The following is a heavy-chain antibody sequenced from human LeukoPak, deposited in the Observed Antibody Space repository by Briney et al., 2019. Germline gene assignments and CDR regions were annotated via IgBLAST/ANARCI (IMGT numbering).Heavy chain of an antibody. J-gene: IGHJ6*02. CDR2: ISYDGSNK. Sequence: GGSLRLSCAASGFTFSSYAMHWVRQAPGKGLEWVAVISYDGSNKYYADSVKGRFTISRDNSKNTLYLQMNSLRAEDTAVYYCAREGKYDFWSGYYTSRLYYYYGMDVWGQGTTVTVSS. CDR3: AREGKYDFWSGYYTSRLYYYYGMDV. V-gene: IGHV3-30*04. CDR1: GFTFSSYA. D-gene: IGHD3-3*01.